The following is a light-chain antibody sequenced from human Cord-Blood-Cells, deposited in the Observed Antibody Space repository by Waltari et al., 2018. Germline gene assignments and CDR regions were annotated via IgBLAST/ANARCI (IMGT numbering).Light chain of an antibody. J-gene: IGLJ3*02. CDR2: EGS. CDR3: CSYAGSSTV. CDR1: SSDVGSYNL. V-gene: IGLV2-23*01. Sequence: QSALTQPASVSGSPGQSITISCPGTSSDVGSYNLVSWYQQTPGKAPKLMIYEGSKRPSGVSNRFSGSKSGNTASLTISVLQAEDEADYYCCSYAGSSTVFGGGTKLTVL.